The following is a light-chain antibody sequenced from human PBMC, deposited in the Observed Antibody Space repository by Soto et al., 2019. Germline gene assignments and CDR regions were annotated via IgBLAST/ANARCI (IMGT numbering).Light chain of an antibody. V-gene: IGKV1-5*01. CDR2: DAS. CDR1: QSVSGW. J-gene: IGKJ1*01. Sequence: DIQMTQSPSTLSASVGDRVTITCRASQSVSGWLAWYQQKPGKAPKLLIYDASNLESGVPSRFSGSGSGTEFTLTISSLQPDDFATYYCQQYNSYGTFGQGTKVDIK. CDR3: QQYNSYGT.